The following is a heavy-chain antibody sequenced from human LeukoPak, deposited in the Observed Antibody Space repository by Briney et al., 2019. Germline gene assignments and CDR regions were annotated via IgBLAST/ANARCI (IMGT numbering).Heavy chain of an antibody. V-gene: IGHV1-69*06. D-gene: IGHD6-13*01. Sequence: SVKVSCKASGGTFSSYAISWVRQAPGQGLEWMGGIIPIFGTANYAQKFQGRVTITADKSTSTAYVELSSLRSEDTAVYYCARGSSSSWYFDYWGQGTLVTVSS. CDR2: IIPIFGTA. CDR1: GGTFSSYA. J-gene: IGHJ4*02. CDR3: ARGSSSSWYFDY.